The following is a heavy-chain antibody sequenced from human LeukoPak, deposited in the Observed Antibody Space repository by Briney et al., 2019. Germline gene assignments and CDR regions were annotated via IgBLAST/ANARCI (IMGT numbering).Heavy chain of an antibody. CDR1: GGSISSSSYY. CDR2: IYYSGST. D-gene: IGHD3-3*01. J-gene: IGHJ4*02. Sequence: SETLSLTCTVSGGSISSSSYYWGWIRQPPGKGLEWIGSIYYSGSTYYNPSLKSRVTMSIDASKKQFSLKLSSVTAADTAVYYCARTFDFWSDWGQGTLVTVSS. CDR3: ARTFDFWSD. V-gene: IGHV4-39*07.